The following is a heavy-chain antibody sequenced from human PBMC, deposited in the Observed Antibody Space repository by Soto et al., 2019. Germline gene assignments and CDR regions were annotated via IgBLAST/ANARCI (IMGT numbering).Heavy chain of an antibody. Sequence: QPGGSLRLSCAASGFTFSNYAMNWVRQAPGKGLDWVSAISGSGGSTYYADSVKGRFTISRDNSRNTVYLQMNSPRAEDTAIYYCVKEEITRLGRMDVWGQGTTVTVSS. CDR3: VKEEITRLGRMDV. V-gene: IGHV3-23*01. D-gene: IGHD3-16*01. CDR2: ISGSGGST. J-gene: IGHJ6*02. CDR1: GFTFSNYA.